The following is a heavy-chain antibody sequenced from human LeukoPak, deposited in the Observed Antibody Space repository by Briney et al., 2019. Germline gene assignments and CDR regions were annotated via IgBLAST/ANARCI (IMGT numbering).Heavy chain of an antibody. CDR3: ARVVTSLVYSPNELPYYYYGMDV. J-gene: IGHJ6*02. CDR2: INPNSGGT. D-gene: IGHD2-21*02. Sequence: GASVKVSCKASGYTFTGYYMHWVRQAPGQGLEWMGRINPNSGGTNYAQKFQGRVTMTRDTSISTAYMELSRLRSDDTAVYYCARVVTSLVYSPNELPYYYYGMDVWGQGTTVTVSS. V-gene: IGHV1-2*06. CDR1: GYTFTGYY.